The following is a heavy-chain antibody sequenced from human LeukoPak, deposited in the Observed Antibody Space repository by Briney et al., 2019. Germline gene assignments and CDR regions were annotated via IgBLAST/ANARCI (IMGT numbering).Heavy chain of an antibody. CDR1: GFTFSNAW. D-gene: IGHD2-2*01. J-gene: IGHJ4*02. Sequence: PGGSLRLSCAASGFTFSNAWMSWVRQAPGKGLEWVSAIDPSSTYIYYADSVKGRFTISRDNAENSLYLQMNSLRVEDTAVYYCARAPTVLVGYCSSSSCQADYWGQGTLVTVSS. CDR2: IDPSSTYI. CDR3: ARAPTVLVGYCSSSSCQADY. V-gene: IGHV3-21*01.